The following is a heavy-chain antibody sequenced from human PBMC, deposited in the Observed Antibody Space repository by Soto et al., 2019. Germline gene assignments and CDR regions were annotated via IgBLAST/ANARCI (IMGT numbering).Heavy chain of an antibody. J-gene: IGHJ5*02. D-gene: IGHD2-2*01. Sequence: QVQLQESGPGLVKPSETLSLTCTVSGGSISSYYWSWIRQPPGKGLEWIGYIYYSGSTNYNPSLKSRVTISVDTSKNQVSLKLSSVTAADTAVYYCARLEVVPAANGWFDPWGQGTLVTVSS. CDR2: IYYSGST. CDR1: GGSISSYY. CDR3: ARLEVVPAANGWFDP. V-gene: IGHV4-59*01.